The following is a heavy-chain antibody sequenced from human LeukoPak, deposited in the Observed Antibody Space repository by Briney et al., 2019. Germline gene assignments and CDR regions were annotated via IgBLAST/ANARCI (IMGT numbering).Heavy chain of an antibody. CDR3: AREEGITMIGN. CDR1: GYTFTSYA. D-gene: IGHD3-10*02. CDR2: INAGNGNT. V-gene: IGHV1-3*01. Sequence: ASVKVSCRASGYTFTSYAMHWVRQAPGQRLEWMGWINAGNGNTKYSQKFQGRVTITRDTSASTAYMELSSLRSEDTAVYYCAREEGITMIGNWGQGTLVTVSS. J-gene: IGHJ4*02.